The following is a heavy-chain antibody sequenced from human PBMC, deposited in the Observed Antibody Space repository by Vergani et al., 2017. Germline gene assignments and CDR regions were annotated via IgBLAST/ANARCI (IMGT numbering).Heavy chain of an antibody. D-gene: IGHD2-15*01. CDR3: AKVPGYCSGGSCLEDY. V-gene: IGHV3-30*02. CDR2: IRYDGSKK. CDR1: GFTFSSYG. J-gene: IGHJ4*02. Sequence: QVQLVESGGGVVQPGGSLRLSCAASGFTFSSYGMHWVRQAPGKGLEWVACIRYDGSKKYYADSVKGRFTISRDNSKNSLYLQMNSLRAEDTAVYYCAKVPGYCSGGSCLEDYWGQGTLVTVSS.